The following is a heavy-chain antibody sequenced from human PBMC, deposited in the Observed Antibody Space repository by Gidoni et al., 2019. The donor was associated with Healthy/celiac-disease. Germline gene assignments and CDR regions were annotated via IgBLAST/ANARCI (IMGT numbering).Heavy chain of an antibody. CDR3: ARANCGGDCRAEYFQH. CDR1: GFPFRSSW. CDR2: IKQDGSEK. D-gene: IGHD2-21*02. Sequence: EVQLVESGGGLVQPGGSLRLSCAASGFPFRSSWMSWVRQAPGKGLEWVANIKQDGSEKYYVDSVKGRFTISRDNAKNSLYLQMNSLRAEDTAVYYCARANCGGDCRAEYFQHWGQGTLVTVSS. V-gene: IGHV3-7*01. J-gene: IGHJ1*01.